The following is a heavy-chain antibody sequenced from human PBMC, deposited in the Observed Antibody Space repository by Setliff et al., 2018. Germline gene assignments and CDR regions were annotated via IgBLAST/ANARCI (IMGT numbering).Heavy chain of an antibody. J-gene: IGHJ5*02. CDR3: ARDRRGGYGAINWFDP. V-gene: IGHV4-34*01. Sequence: PSETLSLTCAAYGGTFSDYYWTWIRQPPGKGLEWIGEINHRGSTNYNPSLKSRATISIDTSKDQFSLKLISMSAADTAVYYCARDRRGGYGAINWFDPWGQGTLVTVSS. CDR1: GGTFSDYY. CDR2: INHRGST. D-gene: IGHD3-16*01.